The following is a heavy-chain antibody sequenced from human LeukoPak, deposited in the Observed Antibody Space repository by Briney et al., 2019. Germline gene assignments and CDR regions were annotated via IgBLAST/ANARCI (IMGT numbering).Heavy chain of an antibody. CDR3: ARDPAGEGLFDY. J-gene: IGHJ4*02. V-gene: IGHV3-11*06. CDR1: GFTFSDYY. Sequence: GGSLRLSCAASGFTFSDYYMSWIRQAPGKGLEWVSSISSSSSYIYYADSVKGRFTISRDNAKNSLYLQMNSLRAEDTAVYYCARDPAGEGLFDYWGQGTLVTVSS. CDR2: ISSSSSYI.